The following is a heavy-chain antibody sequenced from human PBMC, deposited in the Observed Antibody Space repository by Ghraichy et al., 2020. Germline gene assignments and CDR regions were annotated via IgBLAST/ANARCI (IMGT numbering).Heavy chain of an antibody. V-gene: IGHV4-39*01. CDR2: IYYSGST. CDR1: GGSISSSSYY. CDR3: ARLPRGYYYGSGSYYNFEKAAPAPDYYGMDV. D-gene: IGHD3-10*01. Sequence: SETLSLTCTVSGGSISSSSYYWGWIRQPPGKGLEWIGSIYYSGSTYYNPSLKSRVTISVDTSKNQFSLKLSSVTAADTAVYYCARLPRGYYYGSGSYYNFEKAAPAPDYYGMDVWGQGTTVTVSS. J-gene: IGHJ6*02.